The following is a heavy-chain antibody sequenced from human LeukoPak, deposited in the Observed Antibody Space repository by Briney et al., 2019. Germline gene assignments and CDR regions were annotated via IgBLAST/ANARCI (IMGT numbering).Heavy chain of an antibody. J-gene: IGHJ1*01. CDR3: ARGERRQLVGSSEKYFRH. CDR1: GYTFNNYA. V-gene: IGHV1-3*03. D-gene: IGHD6-13*01. CDR2: INAGNGNT. Sequence: ASVKVSCKASGYTFNNYAMHWVRQAPGQRLEWMGWINAGNGNTKYSQEFRGRVTITRDTSASTAYMDLSSLRSEDMAVYYCARGERRQLVGSSEKYFRHWGQGTLVTVSS.